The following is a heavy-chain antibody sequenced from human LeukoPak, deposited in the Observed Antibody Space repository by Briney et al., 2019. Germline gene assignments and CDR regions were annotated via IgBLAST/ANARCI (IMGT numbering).Heavy chain of an antibody. CDR2: INHSGST. CDR3: ARVMVSRPWYFDL. V-gene: IGHV4-34*01. Sequence: SETLSLTCAVYGGSFSGYYWSWIRQPPGKGLEWIGEINHSGSTNYNPSLKSRVTISVDTSKNQFSLKLSSVTAADTAVYYRARVMVSRPWYFDLWGRGTLVTVSS. J-gene: IGHJ2*01. D-gene: IGHD3-22*01. CDR1: GGSFSGYY.